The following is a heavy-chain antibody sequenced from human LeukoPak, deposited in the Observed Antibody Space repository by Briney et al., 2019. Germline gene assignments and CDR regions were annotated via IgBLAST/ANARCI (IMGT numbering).Heavy chain of an antibody. Sequence: ASVKVSCKASGHTFTGYYMHWVRQAPGQGLEWMGWINPNSGGTNYAQKFQGRVTMTRDTSISTAYMELSRLRSDDTAVYYCARAITMIVPDGYFDYWGQGTLVTVSS. D-gene: IGHD3-22*01. CDR1: GHTFTGYY. J-gene: IGHJ4*02. V-gene: IGHV1-2*02. CDR3: ARAITMIVPDGYFDY. CDR2: INPNSGGT.